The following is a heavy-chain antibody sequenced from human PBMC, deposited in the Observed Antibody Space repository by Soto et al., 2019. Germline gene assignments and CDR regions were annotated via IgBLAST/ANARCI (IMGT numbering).Heavy chain of an antibody. CDR2: IWYDGSNK. CDR3: ARHRGAAYCGGDCYSDWFDP. D-gene: IGHD2-21*02. V-gene: IGHV3-33*01. Sequence: QVQLVESGGGVVQPGRSLRLSCAASGFTFSSYGMHWVRQAPGKGLEWVAVIWYDGSNKYYADSVKGRFTISRDNSKNTLYLQMNSLRAEDTAVYYCARHRGAAYCGGDCYSDWFDPWGQGTLVTVSS. CDR1: GFTFSSYG. J-gene: IGHJ5*02.